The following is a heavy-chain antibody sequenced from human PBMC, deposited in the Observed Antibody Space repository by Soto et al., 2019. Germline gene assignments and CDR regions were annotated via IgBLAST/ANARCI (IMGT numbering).Heavy chain of an antibody. J-gene: IGHJ4*02. V-gene: IGHV4-4*07. CDR2: IYTSGST. D-gene: IGHD3-10*01. CDR1: GGSISSYY. Sequence: QVQLQESGPGLVKPSETLSLTCTVSGGSISSYYWSWIRQPAGKGLEWIGRIYTSGSTNYNPSLKSRVTMSVDTSKNQFSLKLSSVTAADTAVYYCARDRYYGSGSYYNYFDYWGQGTLVTVSS. CDR3: ARDRYYGSGSYYNYFDY.